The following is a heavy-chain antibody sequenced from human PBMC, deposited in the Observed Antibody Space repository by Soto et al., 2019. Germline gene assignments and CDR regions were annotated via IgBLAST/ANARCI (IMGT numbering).Heavy chain of an antibody. V-gene: IGHV3-23*01. Sequence: EVQLLESGGGLVQPGGSLRLSCAASGFTFSSYAMSWVRQAPGKGLEWVSAISGSGGSTYYADSVKGRFTISRDNSKNTLYLQMNSLRAEDTAVYYCAKAGYGSGSYYWLGWIDYWGQGTLVTVSS. CDR2: ISGSGGST. D-gene: IGHD3-10*01. J-gene: IGHJ4*02. CDR3: AKAGYGSGSYYWLGWIDY. CDR1: GFTFSSYA.